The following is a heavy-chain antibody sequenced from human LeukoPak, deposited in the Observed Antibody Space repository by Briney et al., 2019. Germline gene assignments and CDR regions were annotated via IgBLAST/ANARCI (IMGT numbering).Heavy chain of an antibody. CDR2: IIPIFGTA. D-gene: IGHD3-9*01. CDR1: GGTFSSYA. CDR3: AKDQFGSFDWLFSLDY. Sequence: SVKVSCKASGGTFSSYAISWVRQAPGQGLEWMGGIIPIFGTANYAQKFQGRVTITADESTSTAYMELSSLRSEDTAVYYCAKDQFGSFDWLFSLDYWGQGTLVTVSS. J-gene: IGHJ4*02. V-gene: IGHV1-69*01.